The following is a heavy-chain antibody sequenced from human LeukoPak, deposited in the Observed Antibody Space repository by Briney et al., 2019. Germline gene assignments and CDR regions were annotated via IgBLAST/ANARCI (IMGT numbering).Heavy chain of an antibody. Sequence: SETLSLTCTVSGGSVSSGSYYWSWIRQPPGKGLEWIGYIYYSGSTNYNPSLKSRVTISVDTSKNQFSLKLSSVTAADTAVYYRARVIPWFDPWGQGTLVTVSS. J-gene: IGHJ5*02. CDR2: IYYSGST. CDR1: GGSVSSGSYY. CDR3: ARVIPWFDP. V-gene: IGHV4-61*01. D-gene: IGHD2-21*01.